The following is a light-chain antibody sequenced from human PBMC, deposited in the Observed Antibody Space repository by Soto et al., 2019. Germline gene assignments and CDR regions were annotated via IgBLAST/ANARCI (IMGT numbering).Light chain of an antibody. J-gene: IGKJ5*01. CDR3: QQYNSYSIT. CDR2: DAS. Sequence: DIQMTQSPSTLSASLGDRVTISCRASESVGRWLAWYQQKPGKAPKLLIYDASSLESGVPSRFSGSGSGTEFTLTISSLQPDDFATYYCQQYNSYSITFGQGTRLEIK. CDR1: ESVGRW. V-gene: IGKV1-5*01.